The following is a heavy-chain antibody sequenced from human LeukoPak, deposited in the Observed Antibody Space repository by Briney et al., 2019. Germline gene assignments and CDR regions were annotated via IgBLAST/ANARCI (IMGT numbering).Heavy chain of an antibody. CDR1: GFIFSDYA. D-gene: IGHD1-1*01. Sequence: GGSLRLSWAASGFIFSDYAMHWVRQAPGKGREWVAVISKDAVHEFYGDSVQGRFSISSDNSKTTVFLQMDRLTPDDTGLYYCARSDWNDVGSNYWGQGTPVTISS. CDR3: ARSDWNDVGSNY. CDR2: ISKDAVHE. V-gene: IGHV3-30*03. J-gene: IGHJ4*02.